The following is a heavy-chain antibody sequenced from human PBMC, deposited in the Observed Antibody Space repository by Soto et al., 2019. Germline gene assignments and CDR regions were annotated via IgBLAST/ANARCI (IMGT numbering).Heavy chain of an antibody. V-gene: IGHV4-30-4*01. J-gene: IGHJ5*02. D-gene: IGHD4-17*01. CDR3: ARVAMTIWFDP. CDR2: IYYSGST. CDR1: GGSISSGDYY. Sequence: QVQLQESGPGLVKPSQTLSLTCTVSGGSISSGDYYWSWIRQPPGKGLEWIGYIYYSGSTYYNPSLRSXXTXSXXTSKNQFSLKLSSVTAADTAVYYCARVAMTIWFDPWGQGTLVTVSS.